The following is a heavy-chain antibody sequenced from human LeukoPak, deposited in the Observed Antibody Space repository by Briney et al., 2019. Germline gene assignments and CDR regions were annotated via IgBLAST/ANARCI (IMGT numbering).Heavy chain of an antibody. CDR2: IKSDGSSI. Sequence: GGSLRLSCAVSGVTVSSNHMSWVRQAPGKGLVWVSRIKSDGSSISYADSVRGRFTISRDNAKSTLYLQMNSLRAEDTAVYYCATNTYADYVSVDIWGQGTMVTVSS. CDR1: GVTVSSNH. V-gene: IGHV3-74*01. D-gene: IGHD2-2*01. J-gene: IGHJ3*02. CDR3: ATNTYADYVSVDI.